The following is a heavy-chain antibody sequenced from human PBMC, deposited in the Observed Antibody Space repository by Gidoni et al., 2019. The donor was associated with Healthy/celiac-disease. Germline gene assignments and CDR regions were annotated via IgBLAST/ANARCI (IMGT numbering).Heavy chain of an antibody. D-gene: IGHD3-16*01. Sequence: QVQLQQWGAGLWKPSETLSLTCAVYGGSFSGYYGSWIRQPPGKGLEWLGEINHSGSTNYNPSLKSRVTISVDTSKNQFSLKLSSVTAADTAVYYCARIGGRIYYYGMDVWGQGTTVTVSS. CDR2: INHSGST. J-gene: IGHJ6*02. CDR3: ARIGGRIYYYGMDV. V-gene: IGHV4-34*01. CDR1: GGSFSGYY.